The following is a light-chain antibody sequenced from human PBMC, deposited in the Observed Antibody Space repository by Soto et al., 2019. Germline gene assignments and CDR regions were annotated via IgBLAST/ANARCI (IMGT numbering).Light chain of an antibody. CDR3: AAWDGSLKGVV. Sequence: QSVPTQAPSASGTPGQRVTISCSGSSSNIGTNTVNLYQQLPGTAPKLLIYNDNQRPSGVPDRFSGSKSDTSASLAISGLQSDDEADYYCAAWDGSLKGVVFGGGTKVTVL. CDR1: SSNIGTNT. CDR2: NDN. J-gene: IGLJ2*01. V-gene: IGLV1-44*01.